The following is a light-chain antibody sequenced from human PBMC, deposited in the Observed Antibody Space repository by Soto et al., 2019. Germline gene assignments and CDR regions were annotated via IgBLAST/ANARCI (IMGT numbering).Light chain of an antibody. CDR2: EVT. Sequence: QSVLTQPASVSGSPGQSISISCTGTISDFGGYNYVSWYQQHPGKTPKLLIYEVTNRPSGVSGRFSASKSGNTASLTISGLQAEDEADYYCTSYTDTSVYVFGTRTKVTVL. CDR3: TSYTDTSVYV. V-gene: IGLV2-14*01. CDR1: ISDFGGYNY. J-gene: IGLJ1*01.